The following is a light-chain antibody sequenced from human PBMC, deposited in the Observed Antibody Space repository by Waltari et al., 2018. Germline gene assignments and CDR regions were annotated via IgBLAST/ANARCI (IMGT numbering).Light chain of an antibody. Sequence: DVQLTQSPSSVSASVGDRVTITCRARQDISNFLAWYQQKPGKAPKFLIYAASTLQTGVPSRFSGSGSGTEFTLTISGLQPEDFAAYFCQQGNNFPPTFGQGTEVQI. CDR3: QQGNNFPPT. CDR1: QDISNF. CDR2: AAS. J-gene: IGKJ1*01. V-gene: IGKV1-12*01.